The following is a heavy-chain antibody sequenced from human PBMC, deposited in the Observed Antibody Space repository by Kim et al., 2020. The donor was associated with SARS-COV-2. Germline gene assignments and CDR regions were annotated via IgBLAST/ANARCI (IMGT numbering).Heavy chain of an antibody. CDR2: IGNAGDT. J-gene: IGHJ4*02. V-gene: IGHV3-13*04. CDR1: GFTFSSYD. D-gene: IGHD6-13*01. CDR3: ARGVYSSSWYILRAGLFDY. Sequence: GGSLRLSCAASGFTFSSYDMHWVRQATGKGLEWVSAIGNAGDTYYQGSVKGRFTISRENAKNSLYLQMNSLRAGDTAVYYCARGVYSSSWYILRAGLFDYWGQGTLVTLSS.